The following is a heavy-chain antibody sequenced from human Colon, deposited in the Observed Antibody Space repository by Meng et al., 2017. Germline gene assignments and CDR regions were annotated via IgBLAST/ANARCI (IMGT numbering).Heavy chain of an antibody. CDR1: GGSFSDYY. V-gene: IGHV4-34*01. D-gene: IGHD3-9*01. J-gene: IGHJ4*02. CDR3: ARGVDWAKSGNF. Sequence: QVQLRQWGAGLLKPSETLSLTCAVYGGSFSDYYLTWIRQPPGKGLEWVGEIHLSGSTYYSPSLQSRVTITLDTSKNQFSLTLSSMTAADTAVYYCARGVDWAKSGNFWGQGTLVTVSS. CDR2: IHLSGST.